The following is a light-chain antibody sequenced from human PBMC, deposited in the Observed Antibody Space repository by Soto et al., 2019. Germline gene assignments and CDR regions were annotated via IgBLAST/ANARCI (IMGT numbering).Light chain of an antibody. J-gene: IGLJ1*01. V-gene: IGLV1-40*01. Sequence: QAVLTQPPSVPGATWQTVTISCTGSGSNIGAGYGVQWYQQLPGTAPRLLIYGSDDRPSGVPDRFSASVSGNSASLAITGLQTEDEAVYYCQSYDSNLSEVFGPGTRVTVL. CDR2: GSD. CDR3: QSYDSNLSEV. CDR1: GSNIGAGYG.